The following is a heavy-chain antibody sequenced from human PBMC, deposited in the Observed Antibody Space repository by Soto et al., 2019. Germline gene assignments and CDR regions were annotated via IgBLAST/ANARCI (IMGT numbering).Heavy chain of an antibody. D-gene: IGHD3-22*01. CDR2: FDPEDGET. V-gene: IGHV1-24*01. CDR3: ATHVTYFYDSSGYYQGGQWFDP. J-gene: IGHJ5*02. Sequence: GTSVKLTSEVSGYTNDELSMRWLRHALEKRLEWMGWFDPEDGETIYAQKFKGRVTMTEDTSTDTAYMELSSLRSEDTAVYYCATHVTYFYDSSGYYQGGQWFDPWGQGTLVTVS. CDR1: GYTNDELS.